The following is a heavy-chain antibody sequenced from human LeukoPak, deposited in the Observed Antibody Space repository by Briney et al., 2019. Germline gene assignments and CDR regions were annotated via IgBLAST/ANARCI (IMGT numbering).Heavy chain of an antibody. CDR1: GFTLCNSW. D-gene: IGHD1-14*01. J-gene: IGHJ3*01. CDR2: INADGSTT. Sequence: PGGSLRLSCAASGFTLCNSWVHWIRHAPGKGLVGVSLINADGSTTTYADSVEGRFTISRDNARNKLSLQMNSLTIEDTAVYYCVVVVEPPDSDGFDVWGQGTMITVSS. CDR3: VVVVEPPDSDGFDV. V-gene: IGHV3-74*01.